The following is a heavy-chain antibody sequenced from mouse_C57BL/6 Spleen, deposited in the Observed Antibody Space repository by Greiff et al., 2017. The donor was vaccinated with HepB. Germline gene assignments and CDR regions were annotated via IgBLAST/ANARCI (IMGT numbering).Heavy chain of an antibody. V-gene: IGHV1-20*01. CDR1: GYSFTGYF. CDR3: ARRGGYCAMDY. J-gene: IGHJ4*01. Sequence: EVQLQQSGPELVKPGDSVKISCKASGYSFTGYFMNWVMQSHGKSLEWIGRINPYNGDTFYNQKFKGKATLTVDKSSSTAHMELRSLTSEDSAVYYCARRGGYCAMDYWGQGTSVTVSS. CDR2: INPYNGDT.